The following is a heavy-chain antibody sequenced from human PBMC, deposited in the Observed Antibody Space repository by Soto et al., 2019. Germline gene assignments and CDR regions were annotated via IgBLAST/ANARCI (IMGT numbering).Heavy chain of an antibody. CDR2: IYSGGST. V-gene: IGHV3-53*02. CDR1: GFTVSSYY. D-gene: IGHD6-19*01. J-gene: IGHJ4*02. CDR3: ARAEQWLPPGV. Sequence: EVQLVETGGGLIQPGGSLRLSCAASGFTVSSYYMSWVRQAPGKGLEWVSVIYSGGSTYYADSVKGRFTISRDNSKNTLYLQMNSLRAEDTAVYYCARAEQWLPPGVWGQGTLVTVSS.